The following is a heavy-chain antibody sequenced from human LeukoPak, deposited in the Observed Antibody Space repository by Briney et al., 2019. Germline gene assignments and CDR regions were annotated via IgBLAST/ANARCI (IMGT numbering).Heavy chain of an antibody. CDR1: EFTIRTYS. CDR2: ISGSGGST. J-gene: IGHJ4*02. CDR3: AKFSGITMVRGVPH. D-gene: IGHD3-10*01. Sequence: PGGSLRLSCVASEFTIRTYSMNWVRQAPGKGLEWVSAISGSGGSTYYADSVKGRFTISRDNSKNTLYLQMNSLRAEDTAVYYCAKFSGITMVRGVPHWGQGTLVTVSS. V-gene: IGHV3-23*01.